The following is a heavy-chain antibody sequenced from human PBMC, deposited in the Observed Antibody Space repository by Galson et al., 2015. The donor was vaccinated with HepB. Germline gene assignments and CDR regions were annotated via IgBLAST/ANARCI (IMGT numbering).Heavy chain of an antibody. Sequence: SVKVSCKASGYTFTSYAMHWVRQAPGQRLEWMGWINAGNGNTKYSQKFQSRVTITRDTSASTAYMELSSLRSEDTAVYYCARDAIRRMVRGVLRWFDPWGQGTLVTVSS. CDR3: ARDAIRRMVRGVLRWFDP. CDR1: GYTFTSYA. J-gene: IGHJ5*02. D-gene: IGHD3-10*01. V-gene: IGHV1-3*01. CDR2: INAGNGNT.